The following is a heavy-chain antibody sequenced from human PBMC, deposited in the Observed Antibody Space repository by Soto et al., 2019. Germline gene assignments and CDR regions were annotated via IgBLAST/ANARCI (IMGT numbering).Heavy chain of an antibody. CDR2: IYYSGGT. D-gene: IGHD4-4*01. Sequence: LSLTCTVSGGSISSSSYYWGWIRQPPGKGLEWIGSIYYSGGTYYNPSLKSRVTISVDTSKNQFSLKLSSVTAADTAVYYCARNDYNIGTWYGMDVWGQGTTVTVSS. CDR1: GGSISSSSYY. CDR3: ARNDYNIGTWYGMDV. J-gene: IGHJ6*02. V-gene: IGHV4-39*01.